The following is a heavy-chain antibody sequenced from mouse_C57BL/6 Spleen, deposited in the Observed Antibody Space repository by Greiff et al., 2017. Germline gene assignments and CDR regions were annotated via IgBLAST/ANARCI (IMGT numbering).Heavy chain of an antibody. D-gene: IGHD4-1*02. CDR1: GYAFSSSW. Sequence: VKLVESGPELVKPGASVKISCKASGYAFSSSWMNWVKQRPGKGLEWIGRIYPGDGDTNYNGKFKGKATLTADKSSSTAYMQLSSLTSEDSAVYFCARWTTGTAWFAYWGQGTLVTVSA. CDR3: ARWTTGTAWFAY. J-gene: IGHJ3*01. CDR2: IYPGDGDT. V-gene: IGHV1-82*01.